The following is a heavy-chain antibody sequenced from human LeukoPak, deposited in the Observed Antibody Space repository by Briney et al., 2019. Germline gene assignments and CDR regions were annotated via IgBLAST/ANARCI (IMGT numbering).Heavy chain of an antibody. V-gene: IGHV3-21*01. Sequence: GGSLRLSCAASGFTFSSYALIWVRQAPGKGLEWVSSISPTSGYIYYADSVKGRFTISRDNAENSLYLLMNSLRAEDTAVYYCAREGPTAALFDYWGQGTQVTVSS. J-gene: IGHJ4*02. CDR2: ISPTSGYI. CDR3: AREGPTAALFDY. D-gene: IGHD4-17*01. CDR1: GFTFSSYA.